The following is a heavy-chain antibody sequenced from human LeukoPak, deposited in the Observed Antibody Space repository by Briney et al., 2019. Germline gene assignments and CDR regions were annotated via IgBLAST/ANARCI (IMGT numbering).Heavy chain of an antibody. J-gene: IGHJ3*02. CDR3: ARFETSMTANTFDI. CDR1: GFTFSNSW. D-gene: IGHD2-21*02. Sequence: GGSLRLSCVASGFTFSNSWMHWARHVPGKGLLWVSRISSDGSSSIYADSVKGRFTISRDNAKNSLYLQMNSLRAEDTAVYYCARFETSMTANTFDIWGQGTTVTVSS. CDR2: ISSDGSSS. V-gene: IGHV3-74*01.